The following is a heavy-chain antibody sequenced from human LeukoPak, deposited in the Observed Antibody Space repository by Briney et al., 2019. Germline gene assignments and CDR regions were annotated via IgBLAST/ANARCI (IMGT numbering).Heavy chain of an antibody. CDR1: GFTFSSYA. Sequence: GGSLRLSCAASGFTFSSYAMSWVRQAPGKGLEWVSAISGSGVSTYYADSLKGRFTISRDNSKNTLYLQMNSLRAEDTAIYYCAKEDYYDSSGSDYWGQGTLVTVSS. D-gene: IGHD3-22*01. CDR2: ISGSGVST. V-gene: IGHV3-23*01. CDR3: AKEDYYDSSGSDY. J-gene: IGHJ4*02.